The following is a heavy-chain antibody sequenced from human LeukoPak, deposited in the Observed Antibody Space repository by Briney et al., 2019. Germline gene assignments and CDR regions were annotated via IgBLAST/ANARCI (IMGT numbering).Heavy chain of an antibody. CDR1: GFIFSSYW. Sequence: GGSLRLSCAVSGFIFSSYWMNWVRQAPGKGLEWVAVISYDGSNKYYADSVKGRFTISRDNSKNTLYLQMNSLRAEDTAVYYCARSGEEWELLAGYWGQGTLVTVSS. V-gene: IGHV3-30-3*01. D-gene: IGHD1-26*01. CDR2: ISYDGSNK. J-gene: IGHJ4*02. CDR3: ARSGEEWELLAGY.